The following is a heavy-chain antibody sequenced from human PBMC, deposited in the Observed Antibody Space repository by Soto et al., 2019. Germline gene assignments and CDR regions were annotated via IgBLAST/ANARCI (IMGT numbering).Heavy chain of an antibody. CDR2: ISGSGGST. CDR1: GFTFSSYA. Sequence: GGXLRLSCAASGFTFSSYAMSWVRQAPGKGLEWVSAISGSGGSTYYADSVKGRFTISRDNSKNTLYLQMNSLRAEDTAVYYCAKYKYYYYYMAVWGQGTTVTVSS. V-gene: IGHV3-23*01. CDR3: AKYKYYYYYMAV. J-gene: IGHJ6*03. D-gene: IGHD1-1*01.